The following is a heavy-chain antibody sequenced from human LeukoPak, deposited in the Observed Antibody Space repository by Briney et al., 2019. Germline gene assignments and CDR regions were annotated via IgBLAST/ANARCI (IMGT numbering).Heavy chain of an antibody. Sequence: GAPVKVSCKASGYTFTSYDINWVRQATGQGLQWMGWMNPNSGNTGYAQKFQGRVTMTRNTSISTAYMELSSLRSEDTAVYYCARADCSSTSCYWFGGWSYYYYYMDVWGKGTTVTVSS. CDR3: ARADCSSTSCYWFGGWSYYYYYMDV. J-gene: IGHJ6*03. D-gene: IGHD2-2*01. CDR1: GYTFTSYD. V-gene: IGHV1-8*01. CDR2: MNPNSGNT.